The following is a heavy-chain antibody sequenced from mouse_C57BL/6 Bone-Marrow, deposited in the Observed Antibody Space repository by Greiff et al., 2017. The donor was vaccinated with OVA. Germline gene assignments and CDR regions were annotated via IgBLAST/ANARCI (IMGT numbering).Heavy chain of an antibody. J-gene: IGHJ3*01. D-gene: IGHD4-1*01. CDR3: ARLTGTFAY. CDR2: ISSGGSYT. Sequence: EVKLMESGGDLVKPGGSLKLSCAASGFTFSSYGMSWVRQTPDKRLEWVATISSGGSYTYYPDSVKGRFTISRDNAKNTLYLQMSSLKSEDTAMYYCARLTGTFAYWGQGTLVTVSA. CDR1: GFTFSSYG. V-gene: IGHV5-6*01.